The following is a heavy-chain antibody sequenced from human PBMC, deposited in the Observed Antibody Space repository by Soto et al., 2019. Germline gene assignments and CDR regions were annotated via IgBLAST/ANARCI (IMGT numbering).Heavy chain of an antibody. CDR2: INAGNGNT. V-gene: IGHV1-3*01. Sequence: QVQLVQSGAEVKKPGASVKVSCKASGYTFSSYGLDWVRQAPGQRLEWMGGINAGNGNTKYSRKFQGRVTITRDTSTTTAFRELSRLRYEDTAVYYCVREALRFCASTNGSTDWFDPWSQGSPVRVSS. CDR3: VREALRFCASTNGSTDWFDP. D-gene: IGHD2-2*01. CDR1: GYTFSSYG. J-gene: IGHJ5*02.